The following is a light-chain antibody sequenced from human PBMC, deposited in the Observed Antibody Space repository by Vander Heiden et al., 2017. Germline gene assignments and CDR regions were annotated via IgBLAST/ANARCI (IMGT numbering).Light chain of an antibody. CDR3: QQRSNWPIT. CDR2: DAS. Sequence: EIVLTQSPATLSLSPGERATLSCRASQSVSRYLAWYQHKPGQAPRLLIYDASNRATGIPARFSGSGSGTDFPLTISSLEPEDFAVYYCQQRSNWPITFGQGTRLEIK. V-gene: IGKV3-11*01. J-gene: IGKJ5*01. CDR1: QSVSRY.